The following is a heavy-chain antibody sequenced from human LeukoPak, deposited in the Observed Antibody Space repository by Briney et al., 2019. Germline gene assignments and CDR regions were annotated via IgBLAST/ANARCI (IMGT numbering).Heavy chain of an antibody. CDR2: IYDDDRT. Sequence: GGSLRLTCTASGFTVSGTLMDWVRQAPGKGLEWVSVIYDDDRTVYTDSVKGRFTISRDNSKNMVYLQMNSLRPEDSAVYYCTRVRAGTQRWVEFDLWGPGTLVTVSS. V-gene: IGHV3-66*02. CDR3: TRVRAGTQRWVEFDL. CDR1: GFTVSGTL. D-gene: IGHD5-18*01. J-gene: IGHJ5*02.